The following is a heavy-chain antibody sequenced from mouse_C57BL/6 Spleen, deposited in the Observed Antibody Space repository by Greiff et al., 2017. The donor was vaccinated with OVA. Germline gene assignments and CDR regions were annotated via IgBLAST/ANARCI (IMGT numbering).Heavy chain of an antibody. CDR3: ARRRGYYDYDEDAMDY. D-gene: IGHD2-4*01. V-gene: IGHV5-6*01. J-gene: IGHJ4*01. CDR2: ISSGGSYT. CDR1: GFTFSSYG. Sequence: EVQVVESGGDLVKPGGSLKLSCAASGFTFSSYGMSWVRQTPDKRLEWVATISSGGSYTYYPDSVKGRFTLSRDNAKNTLYLQMSSLKSEDTAMYYCARRRGYYDYDEDAMDYWGQGTSVTVSS.